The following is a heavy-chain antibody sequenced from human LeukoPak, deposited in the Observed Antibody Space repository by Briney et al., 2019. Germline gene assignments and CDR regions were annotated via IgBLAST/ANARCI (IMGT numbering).Heavy chain of an antibody. CDR1: GDSVSSNSAT. Sequence: SQTLSLTCAISGDSVSSNSATWNWIRQSPSRGLEWLGRTYYRSKWYNDYAVSVKSRITINPDTSKNQFSLQLNSVTPEDTAIYYCARAELVRFLRRFDPWGQGTLVTVSS. CDR2: TYYRSKWYN. CDR3: ARAELVRFLRRFDP. J-gene: IGHJ5*02. V-gene: IGHV6-1*01. D-gene: IGHD6-13*01.